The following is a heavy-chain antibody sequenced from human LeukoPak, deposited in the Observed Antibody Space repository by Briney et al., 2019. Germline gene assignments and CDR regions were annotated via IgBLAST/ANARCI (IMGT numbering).Heavy chain of an antibody. D-gene: IGHD4-17*01. CDR1: GDSSSTYY. V-gene: IGHV4-39*02. CDR2: LYSGGST. CDR3: AIKTTAIDKPYFDY. Sequence: SETLFLACTVSGDSSSTYYWGWFRRPPGKGLEWIGSLYSGGSTYYNPSLKSRVTISLDTSKNHFSLKLSSVTAPDTAVYYRAIKTTAIDKPYFDYWGQGALLTVSS. J-gene: IGHJ4*02.